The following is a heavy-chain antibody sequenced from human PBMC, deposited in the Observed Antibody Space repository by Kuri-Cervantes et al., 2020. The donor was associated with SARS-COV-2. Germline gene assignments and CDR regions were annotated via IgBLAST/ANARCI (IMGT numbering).Heavy chain of an antibody. Sequence: ASVKVSCKASGYTFTSYYMHWVRQAPGQGLEWMGIINPSGGSTSYAQKFQGRVTITADESTSTAYMELSSLRSEDTAVYYCARDHKGVEMATMGHYYYYGMDVWGQGTTVTVSS. J-gene: IGHJ6*02. D-gene: IGHD5-24*01. CDR2: INPSGGST. CDR3: ARDHKGVEMATMGHYYYYGMDV. CDR1: GYTFTSYY. V-gene: IGHV1-46*01.